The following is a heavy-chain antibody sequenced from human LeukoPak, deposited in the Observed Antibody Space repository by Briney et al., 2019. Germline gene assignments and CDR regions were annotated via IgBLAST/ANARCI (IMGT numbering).Heavy chain of an antibody. J-gene: IGHJ4*02. D-gene: IGHD3-10*01. CDR1: GGSISSGGYS. Sequence: PSETLSLTCAVSGGSISSGGYSWSWIRQPPGKGLEWIGYIYHSGSTYYNPSLKSRVTISVDRSKNQFSLKLSSVTAADTAVYYCARAGPARGIDYWGQGTLVTVSS. CDR3: ARAGPARGIDY. V-gene: IGHV4-30-2*01. CDR2: IYHSGST.